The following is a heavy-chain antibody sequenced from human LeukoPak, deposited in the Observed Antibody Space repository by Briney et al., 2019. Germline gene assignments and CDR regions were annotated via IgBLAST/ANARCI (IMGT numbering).Heavy chain of an antibody. CDR2: IYYSGST. CDR1: GGSISSGGYY. D-gene: IGHD3-9*01. J-gene: IGHJ4*02. CDR3: ARAPQDVLRYFDWYGGPFDY. V-gene: IGHV4-30-4*08. Sequence: SQTLSLTCTVSGGSISSGGYYWSWIRQHPGKGLEWIGYIYYSGSTYYNPSLKSRVTISVDTSKNQFSLKLSSVTAADTAVYYCARAPQDVLRYFDWYGGPFDYWGQGTLVTVSS.